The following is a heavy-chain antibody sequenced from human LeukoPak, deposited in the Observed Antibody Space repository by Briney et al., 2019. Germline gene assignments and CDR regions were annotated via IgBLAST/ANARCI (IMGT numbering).Heavy chain of an antibody. D-gene: IGHD3-22*01. CDR2: IIPIFGTA. J-gene: IGHJ4*02. V-gene: IGHV1-69*05. CDR3: ARAMYYYDSSGYYPTLGY. Sequence: SVKVSCKASGGTFSSYAISWVRQAPGQGLEWMGGIIPIFGTANYAQKFQGRVTMTRDTSISTAYMELSRLRSDDTAVYYCARAMYYYDSSGYYPTLGYWGQGTLVTVSS. CDR1: GGTFSSYA.